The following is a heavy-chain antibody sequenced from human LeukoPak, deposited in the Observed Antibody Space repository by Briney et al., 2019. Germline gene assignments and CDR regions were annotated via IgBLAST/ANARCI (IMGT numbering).Heavy chain of an antibody. V-gene: IGHV4-39*07. CDR2: IYYSGST. J-gene: IGHJ4*02. Sequence: PSETLSLTCTVSGGSISSSSYYWGWIRQPPGKGLEWIGSIYYSGSTYYNPSLKSRVTISVDTSKNQFSLKLSSVTAADTAVYYCAREGWSRAVADNDWGQGTLVTVSS. D-gene: IGHD6-19*01. CDR3: AREGWSRAVADND. CDR1: GGSISSSSYY.